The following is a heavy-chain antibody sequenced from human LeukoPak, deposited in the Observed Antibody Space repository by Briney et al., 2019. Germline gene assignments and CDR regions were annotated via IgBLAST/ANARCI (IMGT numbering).Heavy chain of an antibody. CDR1: GVSISSSPYH. CDR3: ALARSEYHYGMDV. CDR2: IYYSGSS. V-gene: IGHV4-39*01. Sequence: SETLSLTRSVSGVSISSSPYHWGWIRQPPGKGLEWIGSIYYSGSSYSNPSLQSRVTMSIDTAKNQFSLKLSSVTAADTAVYYCALARSEYHYGMDVWGQGATVTVSS. J-gene: IGHJ6*02.